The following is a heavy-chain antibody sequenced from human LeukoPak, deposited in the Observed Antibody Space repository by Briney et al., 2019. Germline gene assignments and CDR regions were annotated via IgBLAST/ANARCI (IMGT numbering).Heavy chain of an antibody. D-gene: IGHD6-13*01. CDR2: ISGSGGST. CDR1: GFTFSSYA. V-gene: IGHV3-23*01. Sequence: SGGSLRPPCAASGFTFSSYAMSWVRQAPGKGLEWVSAISGSGGSTYYADSVKGRFTISRDNSKNTLYLQMNSLRAEDTAVYYCAKVPYSSSWFVFDYWGQGTLVTVSS. CDR3: AKVPYSSSWFVFDY. J-gene: IGHJ4*02.